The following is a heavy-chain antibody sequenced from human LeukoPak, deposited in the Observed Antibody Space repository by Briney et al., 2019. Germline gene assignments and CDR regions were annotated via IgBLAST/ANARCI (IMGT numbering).Heavy chain of an antibody. V-gene: IGHV4-59*01. D-gene: IGHD6-19*01. CDR3: ARVGSGWYRGYWYFDL. CDR2: VYYSGTT. Sequence: SETLSLTCAVSGASITSYYWSWIRQPPGKGLEWIGYVYYSGTTNYNPSVKSRVTISIDTSKNQLSLKLTSVTAADTAVYYCARVGSGWYRGYWYFDLWGRGTLVTVSS. CDR1: GASITSYY. J-gene: IGHJ2*01.